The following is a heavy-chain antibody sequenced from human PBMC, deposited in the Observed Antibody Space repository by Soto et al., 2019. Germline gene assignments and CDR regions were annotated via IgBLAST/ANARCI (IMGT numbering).Heavy chain of an antibody. V-gene: IGHV3-11*01. J-gene: IGHJ4*02. CDR1: GFTFSDYY. CDR2: ISNSGSTT. D-gene: IGHD6-13*01. Sequence: QVQVVESGGGLVQPGGSLTLSCAASGFTFSDYYMAWIRQAPGKGLQWVTYISNSGSTTYYADSAKGRFTVSRDNTENSLYLHMSSLRAEDTAMYFCARLYISSWYILWGQGTLVTVSS. CDR3: ARLYISSWYIL.